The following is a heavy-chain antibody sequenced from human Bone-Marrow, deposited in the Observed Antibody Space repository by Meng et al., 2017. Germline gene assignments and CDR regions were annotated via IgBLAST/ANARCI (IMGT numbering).Heavy chain of an antibody. D-gene: IGHD3-22*01. CDR1: GYTFTDYS. J-gene: IGHJ4*02. CDR2: IGTYSGEK. V-gene: IGHV1-18*01. CDR3: ARDRDYYDSTDAARYFDY. Sequence: ASVKVSCKASGYTFTDYSITWLRQAPGQGLEWMGWIGTYSGEKKYAQRLQGRVTMTSDTSTRTVYMELRSLRSDDTAVYYCARDRDYYDSTDAARYFDYWGQGTLVTVSS.